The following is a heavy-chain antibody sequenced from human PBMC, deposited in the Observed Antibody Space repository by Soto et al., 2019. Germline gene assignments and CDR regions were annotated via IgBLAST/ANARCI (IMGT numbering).Heavy chain of an antibody. Sequence: SETLSLTCTVSGGSITSSSYYWGWIRQPPGKGLEWIGSIYYSGSTYYNPSLKSRVTISVDTSKNQFSLKLSSVIAADTAVYYCATHEVGWSYVYTLDPLGQGPLVTVCS. D-gene: IGHD1-26*01. CDR2: IYYSGST. CDR3: ATHEVGWSYVYTLDP. J-gene: IGHJ5*02. CDR1: GGSITSSSYY. V-gene: IGHV4-39*01.